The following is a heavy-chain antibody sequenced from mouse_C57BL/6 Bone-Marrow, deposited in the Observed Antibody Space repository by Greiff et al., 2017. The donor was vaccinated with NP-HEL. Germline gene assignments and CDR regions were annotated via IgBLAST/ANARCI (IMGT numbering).Heavy chain of an antibody. CDR3: ASPYYYGSLHWYFDV. Sequence: EVMLVESGGDLVKPGGSLKLSCAASGFTFSSYGMSWVRQTPDKRLEWVATISSGGSYTYYPDSVKGRFTISRDNAKNTLYLQMSSLKSEDTAMYYCASPYYYGSLHWYFDVWGTGTTVTVSS. V-gene: IGHV5-6*01. D-gene: IGHD1-1*01. J-gene: IGHJ1*03. CDR2: ISSGGSYT. CDR1: GFTFSSYG.